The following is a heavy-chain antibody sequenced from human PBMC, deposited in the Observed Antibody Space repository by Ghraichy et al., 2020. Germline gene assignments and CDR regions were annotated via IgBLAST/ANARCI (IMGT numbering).Heavy chain of an antibody. Sequence: GGSLRLSCAASGFTFSSYGMHWVRQAPGKGLEWVAVIWYDGSNKYYADSVKGRFTISRDNSKNTLYLQMNSLRAEDTAVYYCARDRPSGSYFDYWGQGTLVTVSS. CDR1: GFTFSSYG. J-gene: IGHJ4*02. V-gene: IGHV3-33*01. CDR3: ARDRPSGSYFDY. CDR2: IWYDGSNK. D-gene: IGHD1-26*01.